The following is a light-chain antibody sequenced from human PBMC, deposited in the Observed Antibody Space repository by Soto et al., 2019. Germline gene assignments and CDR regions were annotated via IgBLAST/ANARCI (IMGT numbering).Light chain of an antibody. CDR3: AACDDSLSGVV. Sequence: QSVLTQPHSASGTPGPTVTIAYSGTSSNIGTNYVSGYQQLPGTAPKLLIYGNNQLPSGVSARFSGSRSGTSPSLAISGLRSEDEADYYCAACDDSLSGVVFGGVTKLTVL. CDR2: GNN. J-gene: IGLJ3*02. V-gene: IGLV1-47*01. CDR1: SSNIGTNY.